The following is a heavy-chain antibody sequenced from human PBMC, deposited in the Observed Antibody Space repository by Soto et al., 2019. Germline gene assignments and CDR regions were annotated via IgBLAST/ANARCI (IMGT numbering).Heavy chain of an antibody. D-gene: IGHD6-13*01. J-gene: IGHJ6*02. Sequence: QVQLQESGPGLVKPSETLSLTCTVSGGSISSYYWSWIRQPAGKGLAWIGRIYTSGSTNYNPSLKSRVTMSVDTSKNQFSLKLSSVTAADTAVYYCARVLRAAPYYYGMDVWGQGTTVTVSS. CDR3: ARVLRAAPYYYGMDV. CDR2: IYTSGST. CDR1: GGSISSYY. V-gene: IGHV4-4*07.